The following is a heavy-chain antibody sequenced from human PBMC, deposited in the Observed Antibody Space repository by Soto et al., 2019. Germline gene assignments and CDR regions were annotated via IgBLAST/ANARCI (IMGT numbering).Heavy chain of an antibody. Sequence: ASVKVSCKASGYTFTDYAIHWVRQAPGQGLEWMGWINGGNGNTKYSQKFQDRVTITRDTSASTAYMELSSLRSEDTAVYYCARDPAYYYDSRGYYYGWFDPWGQGTLVTVSS. V-gene: IGHV1-3*01. J-gene: IGHJ5*02. CDR1: GYTFTDYA. CDR3: ARDPAYYYDSRGYYYGWFDP. D-gene: IGHD3-22*01. CDR2: INGGNGNT.